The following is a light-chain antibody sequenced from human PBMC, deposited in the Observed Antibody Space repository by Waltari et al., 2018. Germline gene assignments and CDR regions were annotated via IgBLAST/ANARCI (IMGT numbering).Light chain of an antibody. Sequence: QSALTQPASVSGSPGQSITISCTGTSSDVGGYNYVSWYQQHPGKAPKLMIYEVSNRPSGVANRFSGSNSGNTAALTISGLQAEDEAVYYCSSYTSSSTPYVVFGGGTKLTVL. CDR2: EVS. V-gene: IGLV2-14*01. CDR3: SSYTSSSTPYVV. CDR1: SSDVGGYNY. J-gene: IGLJ2*01.